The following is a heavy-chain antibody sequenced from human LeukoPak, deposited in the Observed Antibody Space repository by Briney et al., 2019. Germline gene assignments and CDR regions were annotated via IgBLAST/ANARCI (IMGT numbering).Heavy chain of an antibody. CDR3: AKTGTTRDYYYHYMDV. Sequence: GGSLRLSCAASGFTFDDFAMHWVRQPPGKGLEWVALINWDGGSTYYGDSVKGRFTISRDKSKNYLYLQMNSLRPEDTALYYCAKTGTTRDYYYHYMDVWGQGTTVTVSS. V-gene: IGHV3-43D*03. CDR1: GFTFDDFA. CDR2: INWDGGST. D-gene: IGHD1-7*01. J-gene: IGHJ6*03.